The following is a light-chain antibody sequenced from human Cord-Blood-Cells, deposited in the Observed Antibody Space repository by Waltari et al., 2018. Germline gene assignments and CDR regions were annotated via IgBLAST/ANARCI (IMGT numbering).Light chain of an antibody. V-gene: IGLV2-14*01. CDR1: SSDVGGYHY. J-gene: IGLJ3*02. Sequence: QSALTQPASVSGSPGPSLTISSTRTSSDVGGYHYVSWYQQHPGKPPKLMIYDVSKRPSGVSHLFSGSKSGNTASLTISGLQAEDEADYYCSSYTSSSAWVFGGGTKLTVL. CDR2: DVS. CDR3: SSYTSSSAWV.